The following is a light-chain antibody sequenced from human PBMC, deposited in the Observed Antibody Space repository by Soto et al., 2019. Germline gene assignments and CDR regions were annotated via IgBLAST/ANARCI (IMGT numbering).Light chain of an antibody. Sequence: DSQMTQSPSTLSASVGDRVTITCRASQSISDWLAWYQQKPGKAPKLLIYKASSLESGVPSRFSGSGSGTEFTLTISSLQPDDFATYYCQQYNSYRTFGQGTKVEIK. CDR1: QSISDW. V-gene: IGKV1-5*03. J-gene: IGKJ1*01. CDR3: QQYNSYRT. CDR2: KAS.